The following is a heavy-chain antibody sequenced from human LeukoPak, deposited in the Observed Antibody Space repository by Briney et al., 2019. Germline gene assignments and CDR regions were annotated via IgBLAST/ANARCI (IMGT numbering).Heavy chain of an antibody. D-gene: IGHD1-26*01. V-gene: IGHV3-15*01. Sequence: GGSLRLSCVASAFSLSSAWMSWVRQAPGKGLEWVGRIKTKTNGGTPDYAAPVKGRFTISRDDSRDTLYLQMNSLKTEDTAVYYYITYRVGEQWMIPNYWGQGTLVTVSS. J-gene: IGHJ4*02. CDR1: AFSLSSAW. CDR2: IKTKTNGGTP. CDR3: ITYRVGEQWMIPNY.